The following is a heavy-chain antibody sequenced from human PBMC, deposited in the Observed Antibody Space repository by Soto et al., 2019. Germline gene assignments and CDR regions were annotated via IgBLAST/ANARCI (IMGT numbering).Heavy chain of an antibody. CDR2: ISVSGGST. J-gene: IGHJ6*02. CDR3: ATEGEFLVRMPDV. CDR1: GFTFSSYA. V-gene: IGHV3-23*01. Sequence: GGSLRLSCAASGFTFSSYAMSWVRQAPGKGLEWVSAISVSGGSTYYADSVKGRFTISRDNSKNTLYLQMNSLRAEDTAVYYGATEGEFLVRMPDVWGQGTTVTVSS. D-gene: IGHD3-10*01.